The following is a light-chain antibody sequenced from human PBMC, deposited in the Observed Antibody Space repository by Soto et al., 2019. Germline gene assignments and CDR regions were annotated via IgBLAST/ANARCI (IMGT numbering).Light chain of an antibody. CDR3: VLYMRSGISV. CDR1: SDSVSASHF. V-gene: IGLV8-61*01. CDR2: NTN. Sequence: QSVVTQEPSFSVSPGGTVTLTCGLSSDSVSASHFHSWYQQTPGQAPRTLIYNTNTRSSGVPDRFSGSILGNRAALTITGAQADDESDYYCVLYMRSGISVFGVGTKLTVL. J-gene: IGLJ2*01.